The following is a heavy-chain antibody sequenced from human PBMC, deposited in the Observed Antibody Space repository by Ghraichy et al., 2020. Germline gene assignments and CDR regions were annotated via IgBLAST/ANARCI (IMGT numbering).Heavy chain of an antibody. J-gene: IGHJ5*02. CDR1: GGSIINYY. CDR3: ARGGHDFWSGYTFHWFDP. CDR2: IYYRGST. Sequence: SQTLSLTCTVSGGSIINYYWSWIRQPPGKGLEWIGYIYYRGSTNYNPSLKSRVTISVDTSRNQFSLKLSSVTAADTAVYYCARGGHDFWSGYTFHWFDPWGQGTLATVSS. V-gene: IGHV4-59*01. D-gene: IGHD3-3*01.